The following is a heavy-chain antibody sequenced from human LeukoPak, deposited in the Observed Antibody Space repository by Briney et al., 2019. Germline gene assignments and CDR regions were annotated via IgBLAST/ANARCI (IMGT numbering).Heavy chain of an antibody. CDR1: GFTFDDYG. V-gene: IGHV3-20*04. D-gene: IGHD3-10*01. Sequence: GGSLRLSCAASGFTFDDYGMSWVRQAPGKGLEWVSGIGPSGGSTYFADSVKGRFTISRDNAKNSLYLQMNSLRAEDTAVYYCARVVRGVISGFDYWGQGTLVTVSS. J-gene: IGHJ4*02. CDR3: ARVVRGVISGFDY. CDR2: IGPSGGST.